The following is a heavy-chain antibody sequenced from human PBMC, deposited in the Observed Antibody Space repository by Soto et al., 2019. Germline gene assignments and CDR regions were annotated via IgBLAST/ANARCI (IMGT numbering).Heavy chain of an antibody. Sequence: GGSLRLSCAASGFTFDDYAMHWVWQAPGKGLEWVSGISWNSGSIGYADSVKGRFTISRDNAKNSLYLQMNSLRAEDTALYYCAKARGLGFWSGYLDYWGQGTLVTVSS. D-gene: IGHD3-3*01. CDR2: ISWNSGSI. J-gene: IGHJ4*02. CDR1: GFTFDDYA. CDR3: AKARGLGFWSGYLDY. V-gene: IGHV3-9*01.